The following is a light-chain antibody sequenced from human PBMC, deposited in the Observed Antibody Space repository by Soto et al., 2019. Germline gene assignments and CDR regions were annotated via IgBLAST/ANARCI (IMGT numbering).Light chain of an antibody. Sequence: EILLTQSPATLAVSPGEGATLSCRASQSVRDNLAWYQQKPGQAPRLLIYRASARATGVPARCSGSGSGTEFTLTISRLPSEDVSVYVCLHDNFWPHTFGQGTKLEIK. CDR2: RAS. CDR1: QSVRDN. V-gene: IGKV3-15*01. J-gene: IGKJ2*01. CDR3: LHDNFWPHT.